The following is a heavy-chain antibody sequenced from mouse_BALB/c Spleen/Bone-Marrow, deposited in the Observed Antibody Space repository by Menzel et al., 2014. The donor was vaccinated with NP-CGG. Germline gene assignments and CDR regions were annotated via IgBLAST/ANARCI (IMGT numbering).Heavy chain of an antibody. CDR1: GYSFTDYN. J-gene: IGHJ3*01. D-gene: IGHD2-4*01. Sequence: EVQRVESGPELVKPGASVKVSCKASGYSFTDYNMYWVKQSHGKSLEWIGYIDPHIDGTSYNQKFRGKATLTVDKSSSTVFMHLNSLTSEDSAVYYCARPLYYDYGFAYWGQGTLVTVST. V-gene: IGHV1S135*01. CDR3: ARPLYYDYGFAY. CDR2: IDPHIDGT.